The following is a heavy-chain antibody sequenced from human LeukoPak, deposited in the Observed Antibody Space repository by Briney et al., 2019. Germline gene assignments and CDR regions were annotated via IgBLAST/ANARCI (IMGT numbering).Heavy chain of an antibody. V-gene: IGHV4-59*01. D-gene: IGHD5-18*01. CDR3: XXXXXXTAMVTDYYYYGMDV. J-gene: IGHJ6*02. CDR1: GGSISSYY. Sequence: KSSETLSLTCTVSGGSISSYYWSWIRQPPGKGLEWIGYIYYSGSTNYNPSLKSRVTISVDTSKNQFSLKLSSVTAADTAVYYCXXXXXXTAMVTDYYYYGMDVWGQGTTVTVSS. CDR2: IYYSGST.